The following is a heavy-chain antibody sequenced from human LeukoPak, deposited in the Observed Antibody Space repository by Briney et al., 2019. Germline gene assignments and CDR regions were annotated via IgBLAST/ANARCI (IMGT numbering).Heavy chain of an antibody. CDR3: ALGLGYCSSTSCQLFDY. V-gene: IGHV5-51*01. Sequence: GESLKIPCKGSGYSFTSYWIGWVRQMPGKGLEWMGIIYPGDSDTRYSPSFQGQVTISADKSISTAYLQWSSLKASDTAMYYCALGLGYCSSTSCQLFDYWGQGTLVTVSS. CDR2: IYPGDSDT. CDR1: GYSFTSYW. J-gene: IGHJ4*02. D-gene: IGHD2-2*01.